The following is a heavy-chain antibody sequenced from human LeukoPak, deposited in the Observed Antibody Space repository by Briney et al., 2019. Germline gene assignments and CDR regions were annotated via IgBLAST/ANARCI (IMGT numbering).Heavy chain of an antibody. V-gene: IGHV4-4*07. D-gene: IGHD6-19*01. CDR3: ARAPQWPTLDY. CDR2: IYSSGST. Sequence: SETLSLTCTVSGGSISNYFWSWIRQPAGKGLEWIGRIYSSGSTNYNPSLKSRVTMSVDMSRNQFSLKVTSVTAADTAVYYCARAPQWPTLDYWVQGTLVTVSS. CDR1: GGSISNYF. J-gene: IGHJ4*02.